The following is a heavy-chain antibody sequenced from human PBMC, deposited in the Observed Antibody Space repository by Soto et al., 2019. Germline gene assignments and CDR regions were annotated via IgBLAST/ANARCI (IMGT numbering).Heavy chain of an antibody. Sequence: SETLSLTCTVSGASISSYYWSWIRQPPGKGLEWIGYIYYGGSTNYNPSLKSRVTISLDTSKNQFSLKLSSVTAADTAVYYCARRNLITAISGLDYWGQGTLVTVSS. CDR1: GASISSYY. V-gene: IGHV4-59*08. CDR3: ARRNLITAISGLDY. D-gene: IGHD2-2*02. CDR2: IYYGGST. J-gene: IGHJ4*02.